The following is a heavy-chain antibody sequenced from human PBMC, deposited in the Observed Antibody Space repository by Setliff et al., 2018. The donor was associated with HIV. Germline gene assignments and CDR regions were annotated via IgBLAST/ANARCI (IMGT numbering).Heavy chain of an antibody. D-gene: IGHD3-10*01. CDR3: ASVLRYYGSGSYPFGY. Sequence: PGGSLRLSCAASGFTFSTYAMHWVRQAPGKGLEWVANIKQDGSEKYYVDSVKGRFTISRDNAKNSLYLQMNSLRAEDTAVYYCASVLRYYGSGSYPFGYWGQGTLVT. CDR1: GFTFSTYA. V-gene: IGHV3-7*01. J-gene: IGHJ4*02. CDR2: IKQDGSEK.